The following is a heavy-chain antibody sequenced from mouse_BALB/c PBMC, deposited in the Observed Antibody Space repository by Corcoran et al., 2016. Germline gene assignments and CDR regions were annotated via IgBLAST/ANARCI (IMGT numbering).Heavy chain of an antibody. D-gene: IGHD2-3*01. CDR1: GYTFTSYV. CDR3: AREGDGYYCFAY. J-gene: IGHJ3*01. V-gene: IGHV1S136*01. CDR2: INPYNDGT. Sequence: EVQLQQSGPELVKPGASVKMSCKASGYTFTSYVMHWVKQKPGQGLEWIGYINPYNDGTQTNEKFTGKATLTSDKSASTAYMELSSLTSEDSAVYYGAREGDGYYCFAYWGQGTLVTVSA.